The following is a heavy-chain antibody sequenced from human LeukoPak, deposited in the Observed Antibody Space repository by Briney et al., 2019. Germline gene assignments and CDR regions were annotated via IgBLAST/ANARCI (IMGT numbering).Heavy chain of an antibody. Sequence: GESLKISCKGSGYSFTNYWIGWVRQMPGKGLEWMGVIYPGDSDTRYSPSFQGQVTISVDKSISTAYLQWSSLQASDTAMYYCARQGVSGSYKGYFDYWGQGTLVTVSS. V-gene: IGHV5-51*01. CDR2: IYPGDSDT. D-gene: IGHD1-26*01. CDR3: ARQGVSGSYKGYFDY. J-gene: IGHJ4*02. CDR1: GYSFTNYW.